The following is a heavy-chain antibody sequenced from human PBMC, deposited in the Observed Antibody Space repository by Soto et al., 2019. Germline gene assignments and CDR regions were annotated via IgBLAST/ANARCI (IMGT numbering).Heavy chain of an antibody. Sequence: GSLRLSCTASGFTFSSYGIHWVRQAPGKGLEWVANIKQDGSEKYYVDSVKGRFTISRDNAKNSLYLQMNSLRAEDTAVYYCARSDYVWGSHDYYYYYGMDVWGQGTTVTVSS. J-gene: IGHJ6*02. CDR1: GFTFSSYG. CDR2: IKQDGSEK. CDR3: ARSDYVWGSHDYYYYYGMDV. V-gene: IGHV3-7*03. D-gene: IGHD3-16*01.